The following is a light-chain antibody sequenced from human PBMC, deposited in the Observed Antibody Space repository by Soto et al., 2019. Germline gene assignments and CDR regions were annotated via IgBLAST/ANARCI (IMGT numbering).Light chain of an antibody. CDR1: NIGDKS. CDR2: EDT. J-gene: IGLJ3*02. CDR3: QVWDRDTDHWV. Sequence: SYELTQPPSVSLAPGQTAIFTCGGDNIGDKSVHWYQQKSRQAPVLVLYEDTGRPSGIPERFSGSNSGNTATLTISSVEAGDEADYYCQVWDRDTDHWVFGGGTKLTVL. V-gene: IGLV3-21*02.